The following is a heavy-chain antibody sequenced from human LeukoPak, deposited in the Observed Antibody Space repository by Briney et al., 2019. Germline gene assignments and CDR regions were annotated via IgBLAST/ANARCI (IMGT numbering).Heavy chain of an antibody. CDR2: INPNTGDT. CDR3: ASYPRYSSSPPFDY. Sequence: ASVKVSCKASGYTFTGQDMHWVRQAPGQGLEWMGWINPNTGDTNYAQKFQGRVIMTRDTTISTAYMELSRLTSNDTAVYYCASYPRYSSSPPFDYWGQGTLVTVSS. D-gene: IGHD6-19*01. V-gene: IGHV1-2*02. J-gene: IGHJ4*02. CDR1: GYTFTGQD.